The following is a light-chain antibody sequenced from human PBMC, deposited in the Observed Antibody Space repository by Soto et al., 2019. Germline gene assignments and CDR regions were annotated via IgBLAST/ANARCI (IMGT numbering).Light chain of an antibody. V-gene: IGKV3-11*01. CDR3: QQRSNWIT. CDR2: DAS. Sequence: EIVLTQSPATLSLSPGERATLSCRASQSVSSYLAWYQQKPGQAPRLLIYDASNRATGIPARFSGSGSGTDFTLTISSLESEDFAVYYCQQRSNWITFGRGTRLEIK. CDR1: QSVSSY. J-gene: IGKJ5*01.